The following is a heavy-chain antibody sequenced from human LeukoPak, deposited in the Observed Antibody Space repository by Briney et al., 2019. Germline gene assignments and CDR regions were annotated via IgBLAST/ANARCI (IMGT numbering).Heavy chain of an antibody. CDR2: INPNSGGT. J-gene: IGHJ4*02. CDR3: ARVAPDFWSGYFLYYFDY. Sequence: ASVKVSCKASGYTFTGYYVHWVRQAPGQGLEWMGWINPNSGGTNYAQKFQGRVTMTRDTSISTAYMELSRLRSDDTAVYYCARVAPDFWSGYFLYYFDYWGQGTLVTVSS. V-gene: IGHV1-2*02. CDR1: GYTFTGYY. D-gene: IGHD3-3*01.